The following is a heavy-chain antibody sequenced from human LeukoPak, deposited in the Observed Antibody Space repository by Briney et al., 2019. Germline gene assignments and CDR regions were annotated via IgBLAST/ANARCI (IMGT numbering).Heavy chain of an antibody. J-gene: IGHJ3*02. Sequence: ASVKVSCKASGYTFTGYYMHWVRQAPGQGLEWMGWINPNSGGTNYAQKFQGRVTMTRDTSISTAYMELSRLRSDDTAVYYCARALDRHLRPYFDWLLSLDAFDIWGQGTMVTVSS. CDR1: GYTFTGYY. V-gene: IGHV1-2*02. CDR2: INPNSGGT. D-gene: IGHD3-9*01. CDR3: ARALDRHLRPYFDWLLSLDAFDI.